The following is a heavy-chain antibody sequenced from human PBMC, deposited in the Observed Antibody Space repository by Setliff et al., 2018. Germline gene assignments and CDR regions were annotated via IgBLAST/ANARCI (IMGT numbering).Heavy chain of an antibody. V-gene: IGHV3-48*03. CDR3: ACPDILTGLYDY. J-gene: IGHJ4*02. D-gene: IGHD3-9*01. CDR2: ISSSGTAM. CDR1: GFTFSSYE. Sequence: PGGSLRLSCAASGFTFSSYEMNWVRQAPGKGLEWVSYISSSGTAMYYVDSVKGRFTISRDNAKNSLYLQVNSLRAEDTAVYYCACPDILTGLYDYWGQGTLVTVSS.